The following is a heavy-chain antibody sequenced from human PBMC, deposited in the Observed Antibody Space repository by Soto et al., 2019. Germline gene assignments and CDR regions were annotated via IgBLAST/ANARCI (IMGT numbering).Heavy chain of an antibody. CDR2: INPSGGST. CDR1: GYTPTSHY. Sequence: ASVKVSCKASGYTPTSHYMHLVRQAPGQGLEWMGIINPSGGSTSYAQKFQGIVTMTRDTSTSTVYMELSSLRSEDTAVYYCARDPSEGSYYYGMDVWGQGTTVTVSS. CDR3: ARDPSEGSYYYGMDV. V-gene: IGHV1-46*01. J-gene: IGHJ6*02.